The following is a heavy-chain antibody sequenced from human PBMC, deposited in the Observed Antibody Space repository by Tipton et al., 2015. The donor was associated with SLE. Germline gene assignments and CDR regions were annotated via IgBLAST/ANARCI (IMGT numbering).Heavy chain of an antibody. J-gene: IGHJ4*02. Sequence: TLSLTCTVSGGSISSHYWSWIRQPPGKGLEWIGYIYYSGSTNYNPSLKSRVTISVDTSKNQFSLKLSSVTAADTAVYYCARETAAAGTTGLDYWGQGTLVTVSS. V-gene: IGHV4-59*11. CDR2: IYYSGST. D-gene: IGHD6-13*01. CDR3: ARETAAAGTTGLDY. CDR1: GGSISSHY.